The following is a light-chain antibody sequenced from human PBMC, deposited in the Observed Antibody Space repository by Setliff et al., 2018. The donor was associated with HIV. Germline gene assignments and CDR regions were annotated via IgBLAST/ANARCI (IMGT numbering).Light chain of an antibody. CDR1: SSDIGRYNL. J-gene: IGLJ1*01. CDR2: QAN. CDR3: CSNTGSNTYV. Sequence: QSALTQPASVSGSPGQSITISCTGTSSDIGRYNLVSWYQQYPGKAPKLMIYQANKRPSGVSNRFSGSKSGNTASLTISGLQADDEADYYCCSNTGSNTYVFGSWTKATVL. V-gene: IGLV2-23*01.